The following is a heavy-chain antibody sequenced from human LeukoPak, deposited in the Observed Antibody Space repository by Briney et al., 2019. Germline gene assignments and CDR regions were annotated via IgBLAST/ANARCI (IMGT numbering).Heavy chain of an antibody. V-gene: IGHV3-30-3*01. J-gene: IGHJ4*02. D-gene: IGHD3-16*02. Sequence: GGSLRLSCAASGFTFSSYAMHWVRQAPGKGLEWVAVISYDGSNKYYADSVKGRFTISRHNSKNTLYPQMNSLRAEDTAVYYCARDGRRWGSYRFAYFDYWGQGTLVTVSS. CDR3: ARDGRRWGSYRFAYFDY. CDR2: ISYDGSNK. CDR1: GFTFSSYA.